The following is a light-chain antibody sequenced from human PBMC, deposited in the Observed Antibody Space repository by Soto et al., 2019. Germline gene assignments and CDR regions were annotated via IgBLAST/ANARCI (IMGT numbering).Light chain of an antibody. Sequence: DIQMTQSPSSLSASVGDRVTITCRASQGISNYLAWYQQKPGKVPKLLLYSASTLQSGLPSRLSGHGSGTDFTLTISSLQPEDVATYYCQKYNTAPSTFGQGTNVDIK. CDR3: QKYNTAPST. J-gene: IGKJ1*01. CDR2: SAS. CDR1: QGISNY. V-gene: IGKV1-27*01.